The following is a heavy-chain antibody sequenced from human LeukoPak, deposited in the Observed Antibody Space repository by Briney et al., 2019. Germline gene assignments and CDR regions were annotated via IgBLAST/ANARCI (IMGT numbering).Heavy chain of an antibody. V-gene: IGHV1-18*01. CDR2: ISGHQGNT. J-gene: IGHJ4*02. D-gene: IGHD5-24*01. Sequence: ASVRVSCKASGYTFSTYGITWVRQAPGQGLEWMGWISGHQGNTKYAQNFQGRVTMTTDTSTSIAYMDLRSLRSDDTAIYFCARSDLATITAGPFEYWGQGTLVAVSS. CDR1: GYTFSTYG. CDR3: ARSDLATITAGPFEY.